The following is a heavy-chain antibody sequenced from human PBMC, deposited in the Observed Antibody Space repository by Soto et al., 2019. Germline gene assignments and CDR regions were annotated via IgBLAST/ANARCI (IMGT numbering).Heavy chain of an antibody. Sequence: SETLSLTCTVSGGSISSGGYYWSWIRQHPGKGLEWVGYSYYTGSSYYNPSLKSRVTISVDASKNQLSLRLASVTAAGTAVYYCARDLRGYSRYDYLDYWGQGIPVTVSS. J-gene: IGHJ4*02. CDR1: GGSISSGGYY. CDR2: SYYTGSS. CDR3: ARDLRGYSRYDYLDY. V-gene: IGHV4-31*03. D-gene: IGHD5-12*01.